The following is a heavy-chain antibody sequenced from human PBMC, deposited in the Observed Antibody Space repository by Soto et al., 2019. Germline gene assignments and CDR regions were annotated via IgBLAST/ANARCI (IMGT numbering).Heavy chain of an antibody. CDR2: IYYSGST. J-gene: IGHJ4*02. Sequence: SETLSLTCTVSGGSISSGGYYWSWIRQHPGKGLEWIGYIYYSGSTYYNPSLKSRVTISVDTSKNQFSLKLSSVTVADTAVYYCARGVAAAGTSLLGYWGQGTLVTVSS. CDR3: ARGVAAAGTSLLGY. CDR1: GGSISSGGYY. D-gene: IGHD6-13*01. V-gene: IGHV4-31*03.